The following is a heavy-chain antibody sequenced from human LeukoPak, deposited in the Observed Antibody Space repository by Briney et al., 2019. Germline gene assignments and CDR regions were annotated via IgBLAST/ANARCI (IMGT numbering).Heavy chain of an antibody. V-gene: IGHV4-34*01. D-gene: IGHD6-13*01. CDR3: ARLKQQLVIVWFDP. CDR2: INHSGST. CDR1: GGSFSGYY. J-gene: IGHJ5*02. Sequence: PSETLSLTCAMYGGSFSGYYWSWVRQPPGKGLEWIGEINHSGSTNYNPSLKSRVIISVDTSKNQFSLKLSSVTAADTAVYYCARLKQQLVIVWFDPWGQGTLVTVSS.